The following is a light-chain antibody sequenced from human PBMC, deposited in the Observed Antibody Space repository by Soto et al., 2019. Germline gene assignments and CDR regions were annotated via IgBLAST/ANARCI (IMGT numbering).Light chain of an antibody. Sequence: DNQMTQSPCTLSASLGDGVTITCRASQSIGSWLAWYKQTPGEAPKLLIYKASSLESGVPSRFSGSGSGTEFTLTISSLQPDDFATYYCQQYNSYPSTFGQGTKLDIK. CDR1: QSIGSW. CDR2: KAS. J-gene: IGKJ2*01. CDR3: QQYNSYPST. V-gene: IGKV1-5*03.